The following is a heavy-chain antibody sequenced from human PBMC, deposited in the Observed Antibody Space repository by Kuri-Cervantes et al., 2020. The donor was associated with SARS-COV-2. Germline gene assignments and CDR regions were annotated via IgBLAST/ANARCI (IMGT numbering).Heavy chain of an antibody. Sequence: GGSLRLSCAASGFTFSSYAMHWVRQAPGKGLEWVAVISYDGSNKYYADSVKGRFTISRDNSKNTLYLQMNSLRAEDTAVYYCAREREGFWSGYPDYWGQGTLVTVSS. V-gene: IGHV3-30-3*01. CDR1: GFTFSSYA. CDR2: ISYDGSNK. J-gene: IGHJ4*02. D-gene: IGHD3-3*01. CDR3: AREREGFWSGYPDY.